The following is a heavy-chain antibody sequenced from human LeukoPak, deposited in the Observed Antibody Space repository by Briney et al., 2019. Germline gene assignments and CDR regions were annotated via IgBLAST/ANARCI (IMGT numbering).Heavy chain of an antibody. CDR1: GFTFSSYD. D-gene: IGHD4-23*01. CDR3: AKRRLEDSGTYGGGFDF. J-gene: IGHJ3*01. V-gene: IGHV3-13*01. Sequence: QPGGSLRLSCAASGFTFSSYDMRWVRQATGKGLEWVSAIGTAGDTYYPGSVKGRFTISRDNSKNTLHLQMNTLTTEDTAVYYCAKRRLEDSGTYGGGFDFWGQGTMVTVSS. CDR2: IGTAGDT.